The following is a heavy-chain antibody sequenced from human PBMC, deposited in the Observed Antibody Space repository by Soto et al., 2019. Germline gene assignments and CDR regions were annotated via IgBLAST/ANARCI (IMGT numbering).Heavy chain of an antibody. J-gene: IGHJ5*02. Sequence: SETLSLTCTVSGGSISSNGHYWGWIRQPPGKGLEWIGSIYYSGSTYYNPSLKSRVTISVDTSKNQFSLKLSPVTAADTAVYYCAKRGYSYGSPFDPWGQGTLVTVSS. D-gene: IGHD5-18*01. V-gene: IGHV4-39*01. CDR2: IYYSGST. CDR3: AKRGYSYGSPFDP. CDR1: GGSISSNGHY.